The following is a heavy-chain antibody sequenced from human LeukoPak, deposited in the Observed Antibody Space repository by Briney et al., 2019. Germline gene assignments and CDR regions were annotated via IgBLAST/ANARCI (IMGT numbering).Heavy chain of an antibody. J-gene: IGHJ4*02. Sequence: ASVKVSCKASGYTFTGHYMHWVRQAPGQGLEWMGWINPNSGGTNYAQKFQGRVTMTRDTSISTAYMELSRLRSDDTAVYYCARGPYNYDSSGYTNFDYWGQGTLVTVSS. CDR3: ARGPYNYDSSGYTNFDY. D-gene: IGHD3-22*01. V-gene: IGHV1-2*02. CDR1: GYTFTGHY. CDR2: INPNSGGT.